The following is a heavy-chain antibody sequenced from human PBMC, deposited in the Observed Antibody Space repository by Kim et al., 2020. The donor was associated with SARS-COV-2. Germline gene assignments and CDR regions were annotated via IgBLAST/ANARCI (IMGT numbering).Heavy chain of an antibody. J-gene: IGHJ4*02. V-gene: IGHV5-51*01. CDR2: DSDT. Sequence: DSDTRYSPSFQGQVTISAYKSTSTAYLQWNSLKASDTAMYYCARRTDYFDYWGQGTQVTVSS. CDR3: ARRTDYFDY.